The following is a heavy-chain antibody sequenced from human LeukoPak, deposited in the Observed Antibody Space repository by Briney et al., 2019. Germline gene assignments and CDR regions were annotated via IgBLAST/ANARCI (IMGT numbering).Heavy chain of an antibody. Sequence: SETLSLTCTVSGGSVSSGSYYWSWIRQPPGKRLEWIGYIYYSGSTNYNPSLKSRVTISVDTSKNQFSLKLSSVTAADTAVYYCAREFGPVPSGFEPWGQGTLVTVSS. V-gene: IGHV4-61*01. D-gene: IGHD3-16*01. CDR1: GGSVSSGSYY. CDR3: AREFGPVPSGFEP. J-gene: IGHJ5*02. CDR2: IYYSGST.